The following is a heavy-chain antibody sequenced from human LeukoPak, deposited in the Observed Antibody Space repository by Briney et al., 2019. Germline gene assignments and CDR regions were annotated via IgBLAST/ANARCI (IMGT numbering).Heavy chain of an antibody. D-gene: IGHD6-13*01. CDR3: AKDSRYSSSSRFDP. CDR2: ISWNSGSI. V-gene: IGHV3-9*01. CDR1: GFTFDDYA. J-gene: IGHJ5*02. Sequence: GGSLRLSCAASGFTFDDYAMHWVRHAPGKGLEWVSGISWNSGSIGYADSVKGRFTISRDNAKNSLYLQMNSLRAGDTALYYCAKDSRYSSSSRFDPWGQGTLVTVSS.